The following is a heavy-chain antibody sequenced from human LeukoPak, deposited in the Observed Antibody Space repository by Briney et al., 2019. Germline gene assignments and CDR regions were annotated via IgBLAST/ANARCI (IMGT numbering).Heavy chain of an antibody. V-gene: IGHV4-34*01. CDR2: INHSGST. J-gene: IGHJ4*02. CDR3: ARDPGYSSSFFDY. CDR1: GGSFSVYY. D-gene: IGHD6-6*01. Sequence: SETLSLTCAVYGGSFSVYYWSWIRQPPGKGLEWIGEINHSGSTNYNPSLKSRVTISVDTSKNQFSLKLSSVTAADTAVYYCARDPGYSSSFFDYWGQGTLVTVSS.